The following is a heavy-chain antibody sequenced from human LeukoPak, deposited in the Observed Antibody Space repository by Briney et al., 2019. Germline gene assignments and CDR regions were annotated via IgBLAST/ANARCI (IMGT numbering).Heavy chain of an antibody. D-gene: IGHD4-17*01. CDR2: ISGSGGST. J-gene: IGHJ4*02. Sequence: GGSLRLSWAASGFTFSSYAMSWVRQAPGKGLEWVSAISGSGGSTYYADSVKGRFTISRDNSKNTLYLQMNSLRAEDTAVYYCAKDPLATVTIFDYWGQGTLVTVSS. CDR1: GFTFSSYA. CDR3: AKDPLATVTIFDY. V-gene: IGHV3-23*01.